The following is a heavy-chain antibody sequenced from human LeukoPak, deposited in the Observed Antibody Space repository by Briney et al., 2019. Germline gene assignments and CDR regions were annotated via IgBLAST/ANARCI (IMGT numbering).Heavy chain of an antibody. Sequence: GGSLRPSCAASGFTFSSYWMSWVRQAPGKGLEWVANIKQDGSEKYYVDSVKGRFTISRDNAKNSLYLQMNSLRAEDTAVYYCARDRGGRYCSSTSCHIRDYWGQGTLVTVSS. CDR2: IKQDGSEK. CDR1: GFTFSSYW. CDR3: ARDRGGRYCSSTSCHIRDY. J-gene: IGHJ4*02. D-gene: IGHD2-2*02. V-gene: IGHV3-7*01.